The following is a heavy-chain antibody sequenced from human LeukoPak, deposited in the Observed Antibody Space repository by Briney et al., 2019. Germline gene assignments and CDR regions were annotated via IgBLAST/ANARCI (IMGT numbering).Heavy chain of an antibody. CDR2: IYYSGYT. CDR3: ATDGMVRGPDAWFDS. J-gene: IGHJ5*01. Sequence: SETLSLTCTVSGGSISSSSYYWGWIRQPPGKGLEWIGSIYYSGYTYYNPSLESRVTISIDTSKNQFSLKLSSVTAADTAVYYCATDGMVRGPDAWFDSWGQGTLVTVSS. D-gene: IGHD3-10*01. V-gene: IGHV4-39*02. CDR1: GGSISSSSYY.